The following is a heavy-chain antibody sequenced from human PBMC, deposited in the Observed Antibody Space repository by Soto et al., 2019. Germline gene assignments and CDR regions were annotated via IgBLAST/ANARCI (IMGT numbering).Heavy chain of an antibody. CDR1: GGSFSGYY. D-gene: IGHD6-13*01. Sequence: SETLSLTCAVYGGSFSGYYWSWIRQPPGKGLEWIGEFNHSGSTNYNPSLKSRVTISVDTSKNQFSLKLSSVTAADTAVYYCARVSSLASIRQQLVSRKLFDYWGQGTLVTVSS. CDR3: ARVSSLASIRQQLVSRKLFDY. CDR2: FNHSGST. J-gene: IGHJ4*02. V-gene: IGHV4-34*01.